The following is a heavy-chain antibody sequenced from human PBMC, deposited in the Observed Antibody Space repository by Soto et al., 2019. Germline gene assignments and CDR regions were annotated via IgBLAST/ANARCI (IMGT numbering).Heavy chain of an antibody. CDR1: GGSISSSSYF. CDR2: IYYSGST. Sequence: QLQLQESGPGLVKPSETLSLTCTVSGGSISSSSYFWGWIRQPPGKGLEWIGSIYYSGSTYYNPSLKSRVTVSVDTSQNPSSLTLRSVTAADTAVYSCARHPRAFSFAPWGQGTLVTVSS. CDR3: ARHPRAFSFAP. D-gene: IGHD6-6*01. J-gene: IGHJ5*02. V-gene: IGHV4-39*01.